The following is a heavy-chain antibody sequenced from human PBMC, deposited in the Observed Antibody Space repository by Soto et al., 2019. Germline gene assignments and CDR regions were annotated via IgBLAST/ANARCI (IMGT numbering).Heavy chain of an antibody. D-gene: IGHD2-15*01. CDR3: ARGYSEACSGGSCYADY. J-gene: IGHJ4*02. CDR2: IYSGGST. CDR1: GFTVSSNY. V-gene: IGHV3-66*01. Sequence: ESGGGLVQPGGSLRLSCAASGFTVSSNYMSWVRQAPGKGLEWVSVIYSGGSTYYADSVKGRFTISRDNSKNTLYLQMNSLRDEDTAVYYCARGYSEACSGGSCYADYWGQGTLVTVSS.